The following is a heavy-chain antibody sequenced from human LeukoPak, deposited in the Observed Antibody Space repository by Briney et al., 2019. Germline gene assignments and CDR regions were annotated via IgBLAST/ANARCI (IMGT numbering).Heavy chain of an antibody. Sequence: SETLSLTCTVSGYSISSGYYWGWIRQPPGKGLEWIGSIYYSGSTYYNPSLKSRVTISVDTSKNQFSLKLSSVTAADTAVYYCARDGGLRGSAFDIWGQGTMVTVSS. CDR2: IYYSGST. V-gene: IGHV4-38-2*02. CDR1: GYSISSGYY. D-gene: IGHD3-10*01. J-gene: IGHJ3*02. CDR3: ARDGGLRGSAFDI.